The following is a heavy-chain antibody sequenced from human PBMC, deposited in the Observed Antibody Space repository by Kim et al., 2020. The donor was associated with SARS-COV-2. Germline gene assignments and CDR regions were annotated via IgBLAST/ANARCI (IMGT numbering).Heavy chain of an antibody. CDR1: GFTFSIYD. D-gene: IGHD3-22*01. CDR2: ISSSSVYK. V-gene: IGHV3-21*01. CDR3: ARASDSNTGSSDY. Sequence: GGSLRLSCAASGFTFSIYDMNWVRQAPGKGLEWVSSISSSSVYKYYADSVKGRFTISRDNAKNSVDLQMNSLTAGDTATYYCARASDSNTGSSDYWGQGTLVAVSS. J-gene: IGHJ4*02.